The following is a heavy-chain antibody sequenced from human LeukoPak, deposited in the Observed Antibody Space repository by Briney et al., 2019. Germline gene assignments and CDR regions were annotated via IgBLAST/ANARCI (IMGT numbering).Heavy chain of an antibody. J-gene: IGHJ4*02. CDR3: AGGWIHDF. V-gene: IGHV3-21*01. CDR2: ITFSSTSI. Sequence: GGSLRLSCAASGFTFSNHGMNWVRQAPGKGLEWVSSITFSSTSIYYSDSVKGRFTISRDNAKNSVFLQMNSLRAEDTGVYYCAGGWIHDFWGPGTLVTVSS. D-gene: IGHD5-18*01. CDR1: GFTFSNHG.